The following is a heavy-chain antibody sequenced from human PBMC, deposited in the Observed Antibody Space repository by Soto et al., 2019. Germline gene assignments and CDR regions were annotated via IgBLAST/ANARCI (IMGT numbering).Heavy chain of an antibody. CDR3: ATDTRGYSNYYYGMDV. J-gene: IGHJ6*02. CDR2: FDPEDGET. D-gene: IGHD4-4*01. CDR1: GYTLTELS. V-gene: IGHV1-24*01. Sequence: SVKVSCKSSGYTLTELSMHWVRQAPGKGLEWMGGFDPEDGETIYAQKFQGRVTMTEDTSTDTAYMELRSLRSEDTAVYYCATDTRGYSNYYYGMDVWGQGTTVTVSS.